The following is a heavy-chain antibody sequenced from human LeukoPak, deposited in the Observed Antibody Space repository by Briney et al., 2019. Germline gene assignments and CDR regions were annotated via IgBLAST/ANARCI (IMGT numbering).Heavy chain of an antibody. V-gene: IGHV4-34*01. Sequence: SETLSLTCVVYVGSFSGYYWSWIRQPPGKGLAWIGEINHSGSTNSNPSLRSRVTISVDTSKNQFSLKLSSVTAADTAVYYCARSHDGGNAFDIWGQGTMVTVSS. D-gene: IGHD4-23*01. CDR1: VGSFSGYY. CDR2: INHSGST. CDR3: ARSHDGGNAFDI. J-gene: IGHJ3*02.